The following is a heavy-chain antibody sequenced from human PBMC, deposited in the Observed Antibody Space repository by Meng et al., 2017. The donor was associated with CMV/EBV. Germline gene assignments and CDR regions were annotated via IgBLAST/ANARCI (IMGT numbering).Heavy chain of an antibody. CDR3: ARDTTLYHCSSTSCPNWFDP. Sequence: SETLSLTCTVSGGSISSGGYYWSWIRQHPGKGLEWIGYIYYSGSTYYNPSLKSRVTISVDTSKNQFSLKLSSVTAADTAVYYCARDTTLYHCSSTSCPNWFDPWGQGTLVTSPQ. J-gene: IGHJ5*02. CDR1: GGSISSGGYY. CDR2: IYYSGST. D-gene: IGHD2-2*01. V-gene: IGHV4-31*03.